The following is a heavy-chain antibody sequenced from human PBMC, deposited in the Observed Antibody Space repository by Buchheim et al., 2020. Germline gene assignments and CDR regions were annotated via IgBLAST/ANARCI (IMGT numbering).Heavy chain of an antibody. J-gene: IGHJ4*02. V-gene: IGHV7-4-1*01. CDR1: GYTFMEYS. D-gene: IGHD6-19*01. Sequence: QVQLVQSGSELKRPGASVKVSCKASGYTFMEYSMHWVRQAPGQGLEWMGWINTVTGNPTYAQGYTGRFVFSLDTFVSTIYLQIDSLKAEDTAVYYCAKSGSRWSPSFDSWGQGTL. CDR2: INTVTGNP. CDR3: AKSGSRWSPSFDS.